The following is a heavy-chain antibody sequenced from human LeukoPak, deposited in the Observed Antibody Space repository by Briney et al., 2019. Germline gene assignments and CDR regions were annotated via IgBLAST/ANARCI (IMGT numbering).Heavy chain of an antibody. CDR1: GCSMNSYY. D-gene: IGHD3-22*01. CDR3: ARETGYYYDSSGLNWFDP. V-gene: IGHV4-4*07. CDR2: IYATGST. J-gene: IGHJ5*02. Sequence: PSETLSLTCTVSGCSMNSYYWSWIRQPAGKGLEWIVRIYATGSTKYNPPLKGLVTMSVDTSKNQFSLRLSSVTAAETAAYYCARETGYYYDSSGLNWFDPWGQGTLVIVSS.